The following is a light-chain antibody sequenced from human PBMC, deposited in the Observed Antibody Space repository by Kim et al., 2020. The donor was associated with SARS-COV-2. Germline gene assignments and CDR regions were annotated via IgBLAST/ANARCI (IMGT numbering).Light chain of an antibody. Sequence: DIQMTQSPSSLSASVGDRVTITCRTTQSISSQLNWYQQKPGRAPKLLISAASTLQGGVPSRFSGSGSETDFTLTISSLQPDDFASYFCQHCYITPFTSGPGTKVDIK. CDR1: QSISSQ. V-gene: IGKV1-39*01. CDR2: AAS. CDR3: QHCYITPFT. J-gene: IGKJ3*01.